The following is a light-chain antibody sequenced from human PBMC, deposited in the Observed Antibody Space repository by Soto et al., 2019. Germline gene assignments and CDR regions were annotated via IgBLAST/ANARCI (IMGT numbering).Light chain of an antibody. CDR1: SFNIESNF. CDR2: MND. J-gene: IGLJ2*01. Sequence: QSVLTQPPSASGTPGQRVTISCSGTSFNIESNFVYWYQQLPGTAPKLLIYMNDQRPSGVPDRFSGSKSGTSSSLAISGLRSEDEADYYCAAWDDGLSGPLFGGGTKLTVL. V-gene: IGLV1-47*01. CDR3: AAWDDGLSGPL.